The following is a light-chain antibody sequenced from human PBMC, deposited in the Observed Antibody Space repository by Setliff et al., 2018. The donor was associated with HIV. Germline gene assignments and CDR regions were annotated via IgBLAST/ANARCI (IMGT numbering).Light chain of an antibody. CDR1: SSDVGGYNY. CDR3: SSYTSSSRDV. V-gene: IGLV2-14*01. Sequence: QSVLTQPASVSGSPGQSITISCTGTSSDVGGYNYVSWYQHHPGKAPKLMICEVSNRPSGVSNRFSGSKSGNTASLTISGLQADDEADYYCSSYTSSSRDVFGTGTKVTVL. CDR2: EVS. J-gene: IGLJ1*01.